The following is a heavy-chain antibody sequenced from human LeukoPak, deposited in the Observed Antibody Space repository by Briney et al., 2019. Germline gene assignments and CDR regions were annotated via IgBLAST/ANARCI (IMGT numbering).Heavy chain of an antibody. CDR2: INHRGST. J-gene: IGHJ5*02. D-gene: IGHD5-18*01. CDR1: GGSFSDYY. CDR3: ARHPTALVSYGFDP. V-gene: IGHV4-34*01. Sequence: PSETLSLTCAVYGGSFSDYYWSWIRQPPGKGLEWIGEINHRGSTDYSPSLKSRVTISVDTSKNQFSLNLSSVTAADTAVYYCARHPTALVSYGFDPWGQGTLVTVSS.